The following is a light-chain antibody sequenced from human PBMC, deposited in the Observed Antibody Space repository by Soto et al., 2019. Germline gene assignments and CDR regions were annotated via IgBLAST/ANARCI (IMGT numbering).Light chain of an antibody. CDR3: QQYDKWPLT. CDR2: EAS. CDR1: QSITNN. V-gene: IGKV3-15*01. Sequence: EIVMTQSPATLSVSLGERATLSCRASQSITNNVAWHQQKPGQGPRILIYEASTRATGIPDRFSGSGSGTEFTLTISSLQSEDSAVYYCQQYDKWPLTFGGGTKVEIK. J-gene: IGKJ4*01.